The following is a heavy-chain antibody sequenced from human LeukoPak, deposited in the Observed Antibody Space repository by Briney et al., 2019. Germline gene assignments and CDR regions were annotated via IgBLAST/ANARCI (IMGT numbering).Heavy chain of an antibody. Sequence: SETLSLTCTVSGGSISSYYWSWIRQPPGKGLEWIGYIYYSGSTNYNPSLKSRVTISVDTSKNQFSLKLSSVTAADTAVYYCARDSSGWNGSYDHWGQGTLVTVSS. V-gene: IGHV4-59*01. CDR3: ARDSSGWNGSYDH. J-gene: IGHJ4*02. D-gene: IGHD6-19*01. CDR2: IYYSGST. CDR1: GGSISSYY.